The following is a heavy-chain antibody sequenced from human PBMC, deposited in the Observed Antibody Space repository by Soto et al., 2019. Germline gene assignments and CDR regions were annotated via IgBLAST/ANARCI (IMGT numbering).Heavy chain of an antibody. CDR2: IYHSGST. J-gene: IGHJ6*02. CDR3: ASVRGGYYYAMDV. Sequence: SETLSLTCAVSGGSISSSNWWSWVRQPPGKGLEWIGEIYHSGSTNYNPYLKNRVTKSVDKSKNQFYLKLSSVTAADTAVYYCASVRGGYYYAMDVWGQGTTVTVS. D-gene: IGHD3-10*02. CDR1: GGSISSSNW. V-gene: IGHV4-4*02.